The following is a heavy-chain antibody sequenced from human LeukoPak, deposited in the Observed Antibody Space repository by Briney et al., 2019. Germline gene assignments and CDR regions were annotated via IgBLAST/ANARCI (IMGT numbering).Heavy chain of an antibody. CDR3: AKGEWASQGAFDY. CDR1: GFTFSSYA. J-gene: IGHJ4*02. D-gene: IGHD3-3*01. V-gene: IGHV3-23*01. Sequence: GGSLRLSCAASGFTFSSYAMSWVRQAPGKGLEWVSAISGSGGSTYYADSVKGRFTISRDNSKNTLYLQMNSLRAEDTAVHYCAKGEWASQGAFDYWGQGTLVTVSS. CDR2: ISGSGGST.